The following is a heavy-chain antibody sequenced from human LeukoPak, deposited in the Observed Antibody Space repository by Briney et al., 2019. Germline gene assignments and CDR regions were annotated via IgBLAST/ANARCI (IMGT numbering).Heavy chain of an antibody. CDR2: IYYSGST. J-gene: IGHJ4*02. D-gene: IGHD5-18*01. CDR3: ARLREYSYGSTPFDY. CDR1: GGSISSYY. V-gene: IGHV4-59*01. Sequence: PSETLALTCTVSGGSISSYYWSWIRQPPGKGLEWIGYIYYSGSTNYNPSLKSRVTISVDTSKNQFSLKLSSVTAADTAVYYCARLREYSYGSTPFDYWAQGTLVTVSS.